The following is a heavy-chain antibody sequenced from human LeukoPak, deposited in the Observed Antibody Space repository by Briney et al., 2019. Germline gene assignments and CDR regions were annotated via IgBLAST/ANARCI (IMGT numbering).Heavy chain of an antibody. D-gene: IGHD2-2*01. CDR2: IWYDGSNK. J-gene: IGHJ4*02. V-gene: IGHV3-33*01. Sequence: GGSLRLSCAASGFTLSSYGMHWVRQAPGKGLEWVAVIWYDGSNKYYADSVKGRFTISRDNSKNTLYLQMNSLRAEDTAVYYCARGRSSSTSCSFDYWGQGTLVTVSS. CDR3: ARGRSSSTSCSFDY. CDR1: GFTLSSYG.